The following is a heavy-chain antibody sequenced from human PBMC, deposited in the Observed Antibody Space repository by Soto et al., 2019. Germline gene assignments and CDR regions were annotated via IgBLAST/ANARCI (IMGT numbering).Heavy chain of an antibody. V-gene: IGHV1-18*01. CDR1: GYTFTSYG. CDR2: ISAYNGNT. Sequence: ASVKVSCKAAGYTFTSYGISWVRQAPGQGLEWMGWISAYNGNTNYAQKLQGRVTMTTDTSTSTAYMELRSLRSDDTAVYYCARDPRDFWSGYQDYYYYYMDVWGKGTTVTVSS. D-gene: IGHD3-3*01. J-gene: IGHJ6*03. CDR3: ARDPRDFWSGYQDYYYYYMDV.